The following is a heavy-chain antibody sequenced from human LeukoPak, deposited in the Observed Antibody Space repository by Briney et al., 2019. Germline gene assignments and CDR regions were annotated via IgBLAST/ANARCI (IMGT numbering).Heavy chain of an antibody. CDR2: IKQDGSEK. Sequence: GGSLRLSCVASGFTFSNYWMSWVRQAPGKGLEWVANIKQDGSEKFYVDSVKGRLTISRDNAKNSLYLQMNSLRVEDTAVYYCARVQGSSGPGIFEYWGQGTLVTVSS. CDR1: GFTFSNYW. CDR3: ARVQGSSGPGIFEY. V-gene: IGHV3-7*01. J-gene: IGHJ4*02. D-gene: IGHD6-19*01.